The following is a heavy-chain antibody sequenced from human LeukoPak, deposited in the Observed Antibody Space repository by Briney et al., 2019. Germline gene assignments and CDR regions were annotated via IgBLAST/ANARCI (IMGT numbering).Heavy chain of an antibody. D-gene: IGHD2-21*02. CDR1: GFTFSSYG. V-gene: IGHV3-30*03. Sequence: GGSLRLSCAASGFTFSSYGMHWVRQAPGKGLEWVAVISYDGSNKYYADSVKGRFTISRDNSKNTLYLEMNSLRAEDTAVYYCARGLTQIPRLATGLGHWGQGTLVTVSS. J-gene: IGHJ4*02. CDR2: ISYDGSNK. CDR3: ARGLTQIPRLATGLGH.